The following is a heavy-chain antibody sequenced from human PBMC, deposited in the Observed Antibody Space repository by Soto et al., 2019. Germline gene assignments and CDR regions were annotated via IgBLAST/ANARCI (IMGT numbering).Heavy chain of an antibody. V-gene: IGHV3-7*05. CDR3: ASVGGSFSVTSSTVFYS. Sequence: RGSRTLSCEACGFDINKYWMTWVRQGPGKGLKWVGSISHDGRERYYMDSVKGRFTISRDNANNLLSLQMSSLRAEDTAVYYCASVGGSFSVTSSTVFYSWAQGNVVTVSA. J-gene: IGHJ1*01. CDR2: ISHDGRER. D-gene: IGHD1-26*01. CDR1: GFDINKYW.